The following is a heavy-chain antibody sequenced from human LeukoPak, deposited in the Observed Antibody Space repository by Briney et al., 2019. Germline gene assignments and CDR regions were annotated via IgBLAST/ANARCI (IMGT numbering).Heavy chain of an antibody. Sequence: ASVKVSCKPSGYTFTGYYMHWVRQAPGQGLEWMGWINPNSGATKYAQNFQGRVTLTSDTSIRTTYMELSSLRSDDTAVYYCARDERYSYGDNHYPDLGFWGQGTPVTVSS. J-gene: IGHJ4*02. CDR2: INPNSGAT. V-gene: IGHV1-2*02. CDR3: ARDERYSYGDNHYPDLGF. D-gene: IGHD4/OR15-4a*01. CDR1: GYTFTGYY.